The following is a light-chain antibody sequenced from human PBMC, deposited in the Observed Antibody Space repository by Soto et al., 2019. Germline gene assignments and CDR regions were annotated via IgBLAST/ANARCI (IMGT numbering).Light chain of an antibody. CDR3: SSYTGSSTLV. CDR1: SSDVGGYNY. J-gene: IGLJ3*02. V-gene: IGLV2-14*01. CDR2: VVS. Sequence: QSALTQPASVSGSPGQSITISCTGTSSDVGGYNYVSWYQQHPGKAPKLMIYVVSNRPSGVSNRFSGSKSGNTASLTISGLQAEDEADYYCSSYTGSSTLVFGGGTKLTVL.